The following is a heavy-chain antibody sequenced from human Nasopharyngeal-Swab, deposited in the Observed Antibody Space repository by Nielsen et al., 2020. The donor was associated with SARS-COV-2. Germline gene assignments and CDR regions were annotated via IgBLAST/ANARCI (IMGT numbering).Heavy chain of an antibody. CDR2: IYYSGST. CDR3: ARQGPDDSSGYYYYYYGMDV. D-gene: IGHD3-22*01. Sequence: GSLRLSCTVSGGSTSSSSYYWGWIRQPPGKGLEWIGSIYYSGSTYYNPSLKSRVTTSVDTSKNQFSLKLSSVTAADTAVYYCARQGPDDSSGYYYYYYGMDVWGQGTTVTVSS. J-gene: IGHJ6*02. V-gene: IGHV4-39*01. CDR1: GGSTSSSSYY.